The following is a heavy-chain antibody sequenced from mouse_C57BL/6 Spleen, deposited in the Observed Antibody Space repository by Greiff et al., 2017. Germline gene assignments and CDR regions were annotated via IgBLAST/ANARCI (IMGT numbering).Heavy chain of an antibody. CDR1: GYTFTSYW. Sequence: QVQLKQPGAELVKPGASVKLSCKASGYTFTSYWMHWVKQRPGQGLEWIGMIHPNSGSTNYNEKFKSKATLTVDKSYSTAYMQLSSLTSEDSAVYYCARDTTDYAMDYWGQGTSVTVSS. CDR2: IHPNSGST. CDR3: ARDTTDYAMDY. V-gene: IGHV1-64*01. J-gene: IGHJ4*01. D-gene: IGHD1-1*01.